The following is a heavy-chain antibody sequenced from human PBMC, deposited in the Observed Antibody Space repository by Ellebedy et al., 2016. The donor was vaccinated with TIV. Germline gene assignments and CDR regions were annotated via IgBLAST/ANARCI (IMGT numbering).Heavy chain of an antibody. CDR1: NDSISNYY. CDR3: ARMKAVAGTFVIDY. Sequence: SETLSLTCTVSNDSISNYYWSWIRQPPGKGLQWIGYVFYSGSTHYNPSLKSRVTISVDTSKRQFALRLSSVTAAATAFYFCARMKAVAGTFVIDYWGLGTLVTVSS. V-gene: IGHV4-59*01. CDR2: VFYSGST. J-gene: IGHJ4*02. D-gene: IGHD6-19*01.